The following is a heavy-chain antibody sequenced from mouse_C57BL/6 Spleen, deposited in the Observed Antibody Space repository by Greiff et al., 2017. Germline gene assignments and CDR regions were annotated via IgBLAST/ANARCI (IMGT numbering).Heavy chain of an antibody. V-gene: IGHV1-55*01. D-gene: IGHD1-1*01. J-gene: IGHJ3*01. CDR3: AREEAGYGSSFPFAY. CDR1: GYTFTSYW. CDR2: IYPGSGST. Sequence: QVQLQQPGAELVKPGASVKMSCKASGYTFTSYWITWVKQRPGQGLEWIGEIYPGSGSTNYNEKFKSKATLTVDTSSSTAYMQLSSLTSEDSAVYYGAREEAGYGSSFPFAYWGQGTLVTVSA.